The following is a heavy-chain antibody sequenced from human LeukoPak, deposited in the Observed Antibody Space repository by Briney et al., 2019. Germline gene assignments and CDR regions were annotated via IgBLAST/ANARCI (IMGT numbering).Heavy chain of an antibody. V-gene: IGHV1-2*02. D-gene: IGHD2-2*01. CDR1: GYSFTAYY. Sequence: GASVKVSCKASGYSFTAYYMHWVRQAPGQGLEWMGWINPNSGGTNYAQKFQGRVTMSRDTSISTAYMELSRLRSDDTAVYYCARGLRGSPAFDYWGQGTLVTVSS. CDR2: INPNSGGT. J-gene: IGHJ4*02. CDR3: ARGLRGSPAFDY.